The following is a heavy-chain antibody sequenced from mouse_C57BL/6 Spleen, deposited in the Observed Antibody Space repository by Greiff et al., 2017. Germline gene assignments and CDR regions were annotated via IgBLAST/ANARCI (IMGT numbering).Heavy chain of an antibody. CDR1: GYTFTDYE. D-gene: IGHD1-1*01. V-gene: IGHV1-15*01. CDR2: IDPETGGT. CDR3: TRVKVNYYGSSSFDY. J-gene: IGHJ2*01. Sequence: QVQLKQSGAELVRPGASVTLSCKASGYTFTDYEMHWVKQTPVHGLEWIGAIDPETGGTAYKQKFKGKAILPADKSSSTAYMELRSLTSEDSAVYYCTRVKVNYYGSSSFDYWGQGTTLTVSS.